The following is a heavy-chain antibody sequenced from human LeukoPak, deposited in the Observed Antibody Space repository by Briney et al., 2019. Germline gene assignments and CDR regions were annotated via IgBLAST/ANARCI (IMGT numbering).Heavy chain of an antibody. CDR1: GYTFTGYY. Sequence: VASVKVSCKASGYTFTGYYMHWVRQAPGQGLEWMGRINPNSGGTNYAQKFQGRVTMTRDTSISTAYMELSRLRSDDTAVYYCARARGGVRGVLAFDYWGQGTLVTVSS. D-gene: IGHD3-10*01. V-gene: IGHV1-2*06. J-gene: IGHJ4*02. CDR3: ARARGGVRGVLAFDY. CDR2: INPNSGGT.